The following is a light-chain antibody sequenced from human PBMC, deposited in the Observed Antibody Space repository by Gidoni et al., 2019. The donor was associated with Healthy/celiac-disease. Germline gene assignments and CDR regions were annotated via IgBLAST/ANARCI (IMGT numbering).Light chain of an antibody. CDR2: DAS. J-gene: IGKJ1*01. V-gene: IGKV3-11*01. CDR1: QSVSSY. CDR3: QQRSNWPPWT. Sequence: DIVLTQSPATLSLSPGERATLSCRASQSVSSYLAWYQQKPCQAPRLLIYDASTRATGIPARFSGSGSGTDFTLTISSLEPEDFAVYYCQQRSNWPPWTFGQGTKVEIK.